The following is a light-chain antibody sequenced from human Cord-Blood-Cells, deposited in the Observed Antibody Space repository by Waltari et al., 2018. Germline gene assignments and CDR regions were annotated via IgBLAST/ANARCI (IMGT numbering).Light chain of an antibody. CDR1: PSVSSSY. CDR3: QQYGSSPPWT. Sequence: ESVLTQSPGTLSLSPGERAPLSCRASPSVSSSYLAWYQQKPGQAPRLHIYGSSSRATGNPDRFSGSGSETDVTLTISRLEPEDCAVDYCQQYGSSPPWTFGQGTKVEIK. J-gene: IGKJ1*01. CDR2: GSS. V-gene: IGKV3-20*01.